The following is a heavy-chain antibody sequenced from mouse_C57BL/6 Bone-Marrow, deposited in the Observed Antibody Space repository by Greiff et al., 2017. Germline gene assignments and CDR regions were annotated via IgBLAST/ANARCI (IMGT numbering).Heavy chain of an antibody. CDR3: TRIGIYYNFDY. J-gene: IGHJ2*01. Sequence: QVQLVESGAELVRPGASVTLSCKASGYTFTDYEMHWVKQTPVHGLEWIGAIDPETGGTAYNQKFKGKAILTADKSSSTAYMELRSLTSEDSAGYYCTRIGIYYNFDYWGQGTTLTVSS. CDR2: IDPETGGT. V-gene: IGHV1-15*01. CDR1: GYTFTDYE. D-gene: IGHD2-1*01.